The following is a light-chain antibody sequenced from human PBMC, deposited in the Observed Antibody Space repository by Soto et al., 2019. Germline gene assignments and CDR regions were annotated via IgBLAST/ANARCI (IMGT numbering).Light chain of an antibody. CDR2: DVS. Sequence: QSALTQPRSVSGSPGQSVTISCTGTSSDVGGYDYVSWYQHHPGKAPKLMIYDVSKRPSGVPDRFSGSKSGNTASLIISGLQAEDEADYYCCSYVRTYTGDVVFGGGTKLTVL. J-gene: IGLJ2*01. V-gene: IGLV2-11*01. CDR3: CSYVRTYTGDVV. CDR1: SSDVGGYDY.